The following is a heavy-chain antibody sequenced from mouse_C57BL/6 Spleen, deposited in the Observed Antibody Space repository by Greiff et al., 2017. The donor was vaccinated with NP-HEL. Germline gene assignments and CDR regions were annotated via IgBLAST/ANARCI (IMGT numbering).Heavy chain of an antibody. CDR1: GYAFSSYW. V-gene: IGHV1-80*01. Sequence: QVQLQQSGAELVKPGASVKISCKASGYAFSSYWMNWVKQRPGKGLEWIGQIYPGDGDTNYNGKFKGKATLTADKSSSTAYLQLSSLTSEDSAVYFCARGKGSSYPAWFAYWGQGTLVTVSA. D-gene: IGHD1-1*01. CDR2: IYPGDGDT. J-gene: IGHJ3*01. CDR3: ARGKGSSYPAWFAY.